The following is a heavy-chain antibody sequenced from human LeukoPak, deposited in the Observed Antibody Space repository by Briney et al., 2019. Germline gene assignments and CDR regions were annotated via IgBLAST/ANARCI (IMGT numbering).Heavy chain of an antibody. CDR3: AREGGYSYGYSAFDI. J-gene: IGHJ3*02. D-gene: IGHD5-18*01. CDR2: IWYDGSNK. CDR1: GFTFSSYG. Sequence: GGSLRLSCAASGFTFSSYGMHWVRQAPGKGLEWVAVIWYDGSNKYYADSVKGRFTISRDNSKNTLYLQMNSLRAEDTAVYYCAREGGYSYGYSAFDIWGQGTMVTVSS. V-gene: IGHV3-33*01.